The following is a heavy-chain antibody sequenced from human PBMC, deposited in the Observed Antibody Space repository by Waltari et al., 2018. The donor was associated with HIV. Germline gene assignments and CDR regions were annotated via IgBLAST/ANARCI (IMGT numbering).Heavy chain of an antibody. CDR2: INPETGKP. V-gene: IGHV7-4-1*02. CDR3: ARLNLKNGHLPSY. D-gene: IGHD2-8*01. J-gene: IGHJ4*02. Sequence: QVQLVQSGSELRTPGASVKVACKTSGYTFTDFALNSVRQAPGQGLQWMGWINPETGKPAYAQDFTGRFVISLDTSVSTTYLQISSLKAEDTAVYYCARLNLKNGHLPSYWGQGTLVTVSS. CDR1: GYTFTDFA.